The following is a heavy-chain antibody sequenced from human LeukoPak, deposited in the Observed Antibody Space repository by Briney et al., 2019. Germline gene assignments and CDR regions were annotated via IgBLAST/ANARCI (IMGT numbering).Heavy chain of an antibody. CDR2: IYYSGST. J-gene: IGHJ5*02. CDR1: GGSISSSSYY. Sequence: SETLSLTCTVSGGSISSSSYYWGWIRQPPGKGLEWIGSIYYSGSTYYNPSLKSRVTISVDTSKNQFSLKLSSVTAADTAVYYCAGERVTMVRVWFDPWGQGTLVTVSS. CDR3: AGERVTMVRVWFDP. V-gene: IGHV4-39*07. D-gene: IGHD3-10*01.